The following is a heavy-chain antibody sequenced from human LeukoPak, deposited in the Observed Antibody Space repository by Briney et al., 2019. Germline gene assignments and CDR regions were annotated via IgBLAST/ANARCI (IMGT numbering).Heavy chain of an antibody. Sequence: ASVKVSCKASRGTFSSYAISWVRQAPGQGLEWMGGIIPIFGTANYAQKFQGRVTITADKSTSTAYMELSSLRSEDTAVYYCARDTGGGYFDYWGQGTLVTVSS. D-gene: IGHD1-26*01. CDR1: RGTFSSYA. V-gene: IGHV1-69*06. J-gene: IGHJ4*02. CDR3: ARDTGGGYFDY. CDR2: IIPIFGTA.